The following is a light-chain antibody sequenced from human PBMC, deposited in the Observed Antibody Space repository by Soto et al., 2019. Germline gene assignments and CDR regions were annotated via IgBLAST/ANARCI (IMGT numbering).Light chain of an antibody. J-gene: IGKJ1*01. CDR1: QSVSNY. Sequence: EIVLTQSPATLSLSPGERATLSCRASQSVSNYLAWYQHKPGQAPRLLIYTASSRATGIPARFSGSWSGTDFTLTISSLAPEYFAVYYCQQRSTWPPWTCGQGTKVEV. V-gene: IGKV3-11*01. CDR3: QQRSTWPPWT. CDR2: TAS.